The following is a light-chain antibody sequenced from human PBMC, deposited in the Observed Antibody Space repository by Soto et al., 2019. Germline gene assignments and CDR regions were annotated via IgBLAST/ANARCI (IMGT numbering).Light chain of an antibody. CDR2: ATS. V-gene: IGKV3-20*01. CDR1: QSVSSNY. J-gene: IGKJ2*03. Sequence: EIVLTQSPGTLSLSLGERATLSCRASQSVSSNYLAWYQQKPGQAPRLLICATSSRATGIPDRFSGSGSGTDFTLTISRLEPEDFAVYYCQQYGNSPRYSFGQGTKLEIK. CDR3: QQYGNSPRYS.